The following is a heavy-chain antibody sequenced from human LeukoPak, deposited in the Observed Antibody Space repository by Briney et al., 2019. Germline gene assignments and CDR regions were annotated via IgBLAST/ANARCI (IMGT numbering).Heavy chain of an antibody. Sequence: GGSLRPSCAASGFTFSSYAMSWVRQAPGKGLEWVSAISGSGGSTYYADSVKGRFTISRDNSKNTLYLQMNSLRAEDTAVYYCTKGQRAAGTFDYWGQGTLVTVSS. CDR3: TKGQRAAGTFDY. CDR1: GFTFSSYA. V-gene: IGHV3-23*01. D-gene: IGHD6-13*01. J-gene: IGHJ4*02. CDR2: ISGSGGST.